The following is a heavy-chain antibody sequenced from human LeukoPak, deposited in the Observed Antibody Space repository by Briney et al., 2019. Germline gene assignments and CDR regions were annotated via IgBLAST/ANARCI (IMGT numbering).Heavy chain of an antibody. J-gene: IGHJ4*02. Sequence: PSETLSLTCTVSGGSISSYYWSWIRQPPGKGLEWIGYIYYSGSTNYNPSLKSRVTISVDTSKNQFSLMLSSVTAVDTAVYYCASRRSGSYSRFDYWGQGTLVTVSS. D-gene: IGHD1-26*01. CDR3: ASRRSGSYSRFDY. CDR1: GGSISSYY. CDR2: IYYSGST. V-gene: IGHV4-59*01.